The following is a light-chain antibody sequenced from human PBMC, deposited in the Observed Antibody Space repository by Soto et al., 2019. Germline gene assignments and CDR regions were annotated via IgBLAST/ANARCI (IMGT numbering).Light chain of an antibody. CDR1: ISNIGNNY. CDR2: DNY. V-gene: IGLV1-51*01. CDR3: ATWDSSLSAAV. Sequence: QTVVTQPPSVSAAPGQTVTLSCSGSISNIGNNYVSWFQQFPGTGPKLLIYDNYKRPLGIPDRFSGSKSGTSATLGITGLQIGDEADYYCATWDSSLSAAVFGGGTKLTVL. J-gene: IGLJ2*01.